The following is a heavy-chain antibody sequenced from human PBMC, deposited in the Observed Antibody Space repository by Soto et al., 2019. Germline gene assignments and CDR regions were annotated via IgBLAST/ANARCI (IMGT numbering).Heavy chain of an antibody. J-gene: IGHJ4*02. V-gene: IGHV4-30-4*01. CDR2: RGSSKNN. CDR3: ARGSNVLARGATFFDY. CDR1: GGSISNSDYF. Sequence: PSETLSLTCTVSGGSISNSDYFWSWIRQSPGQELKGIVYRGSSKNNYSNPSHKSLTTLSVDTSKIPFTLRLTSVTDEAAAEYYCARGSNVLARGATFFDYWGQGTLVTVSS. D-gene: IGHD3-3*01.